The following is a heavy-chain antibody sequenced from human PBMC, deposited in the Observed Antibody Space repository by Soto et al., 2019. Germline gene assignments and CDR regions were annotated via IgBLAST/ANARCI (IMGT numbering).Heavy chain of an antibody. J-gene: IGHJ5*02. Sequence: GGSLRLSCAASGFTLGRYGMSWVRQAPGKGLEWVSAVSPNGQGIYYADSVRGRFTISRDFSKNTVYLQMNSLRAEDTAVYYCVRGSSCTTTTCYNLAWFAPWGRGTLVTAPQ. CDR1: GFTLGRYG. V-gene: IGHV3-23*01. D-gene: IGHD2-2*02. CDR2: VSPNGQGI. CDR3: VRGSSCTTTTCYNLAWFAP.